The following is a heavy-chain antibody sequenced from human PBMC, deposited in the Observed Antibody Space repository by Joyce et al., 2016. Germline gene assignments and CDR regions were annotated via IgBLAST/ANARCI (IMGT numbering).Heavy chain of an antibody. D-gene: IGHD2-8*01. CDR3: ARDVATGDIIIMPPYGMDV. Sequence: QVQLVESGGGVVQPGGSLRLSCLASGFSFSSSVLHWVRQAPGQGLEWVAVVSYDGSESYYADSVKGRFTISRDNSKKTLNLELNSLRAEDTAVYYCARDVATGDIIIMPPYGMDVWGQGTTITVSS. J-gene: IGHJ6*02. CDR1: GFSFSSSV. CDR2: VSYDGSES. V-gene: IGHV3-30*04.